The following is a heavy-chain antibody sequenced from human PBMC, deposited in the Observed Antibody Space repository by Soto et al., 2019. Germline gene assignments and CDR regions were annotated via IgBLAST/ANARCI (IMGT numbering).Heavy chain of an antibody. Sequence: QPGGSLRLSCAASGFTFSSYGMHWVRQAPGKGLEWVAVIWYDGSNKYYADSVKGRFTISRDNSKNTLYLQMNSLRAEDTAVYYCARDSPSWGWAFDIWGQGTMVTVSS. J-gene: IGHJ3*02. CDR1: GFTFSSYG. CDR2: IWYDGSNK. D-gene: IGHD3-16*01. V-gene: IGHV3-33*01. CDR3: ARDSPSWGWAFDI.